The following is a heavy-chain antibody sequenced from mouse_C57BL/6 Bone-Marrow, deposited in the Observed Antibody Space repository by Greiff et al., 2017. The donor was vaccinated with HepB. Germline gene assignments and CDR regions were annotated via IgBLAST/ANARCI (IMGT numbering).Heavy chain of an antibody. CDR2: SRNKANDYTT. D-gene: IGHD2-1*01. Sequence: EVKVEESGGGLVQSGRSLRLSCATSGFTFSDFYMEWVRQAPGKGLEWIAASRNKANDYTTEYSASVKGRFIVSRDTSQSILYLQMNALRAEDTAIYYCARDEGNYGFAYWGQGTLVTVSA. J-gene: IGHJ3*01. CDR1: GFTFSDFY. CDR3: ARDEGNYGFAY. V-gene: IGHV7-1*01.